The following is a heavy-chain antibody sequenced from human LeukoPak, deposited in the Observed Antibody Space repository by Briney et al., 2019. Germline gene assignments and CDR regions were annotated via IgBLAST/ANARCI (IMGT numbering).Heavy chain of an antibody. J-gene: IGHJ4*02. D-gene: IGHD6-13*01. Sequence: GASVKVSCKASGGTFSSYAISWVRQAPGQGLEWMGGIIPILGTANYAQKFQGRVTITADKSTSTAYMELSSLRSEDTAVYYCAHRGIAAAGTGFDYWGQGTLVTVSS. V-gene: IGHV1-69*10. CDR1: GGTFSSYA. CDR2: IIPILGTA. CDR3: AHRGIAAAGTGFDY.